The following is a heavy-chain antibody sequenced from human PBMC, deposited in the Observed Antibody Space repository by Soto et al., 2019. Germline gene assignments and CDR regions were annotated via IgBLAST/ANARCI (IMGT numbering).Heavy chain of an antibody. CDR3: ARGRYYDGSGYHYFRVPDDNWFDP. J-gene: IGHJ5*02. D-gene: IGHD3-22*01. CDR2: IYYSGST. CDR1: GCSISSYY. V-gene: IGHV4-59*01. Sequence: SETLSLTCTFSGCSISSYYWSWIRQPPGKGLEWIGYIYYSGSTNYNPSLKSRVTISVXRSKNQFSLKLSSVTAADTAVHYCARGRYYDGSGYHYFRVPDDNWFDPGGQGTLVTVSS.